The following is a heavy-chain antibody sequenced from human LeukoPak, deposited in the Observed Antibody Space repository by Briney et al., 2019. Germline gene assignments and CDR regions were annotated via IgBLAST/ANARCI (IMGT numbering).Heavy chain of an antibody. D-gene: IGHD6-6*01. CDR3: AKEVAARF. J-gene: IGHJ4*02. V-gene: IGHV3-21*04. Sequence: GGSLRLSCAASGFTFSSYSMNWVRQAPGKGLEWVSSISSSGTYIYYADSVKGRFTISRDNSKNTLYLQMNSLRAEDTAVYYCAKEVAARFWGQGTLVTVSS. CDR2: ISSSGTYI. CDR1: GFTFSSYS.